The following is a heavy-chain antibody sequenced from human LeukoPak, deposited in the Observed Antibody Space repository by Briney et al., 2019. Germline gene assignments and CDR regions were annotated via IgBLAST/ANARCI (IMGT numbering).Heavy chain of an antibody. J-gene: IGHJ4*02. CDR2: IGGSGGST. V-gene: IGHV3-23*01. Sequence: GGSLRLSCAASGFTFSSHAMNWVRQAPGQGLEWVSVIGGSGGSTYYADSVKGRFTISRDNSKNTLYLQMNSLRAEDTAVYYCAKDYNWGTLNDYWGQGTLVTVSS. CDR3: AKDYNWGTLNDY. CDR1: GFTFSSHA. D-gene: IGHD1-20*01.